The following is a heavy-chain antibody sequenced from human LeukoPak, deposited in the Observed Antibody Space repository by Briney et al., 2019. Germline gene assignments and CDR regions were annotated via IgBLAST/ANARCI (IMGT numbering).Heavy chain of an antibody. CDR3: ARDGEVDTAMASSDY. V-gene: IGHV3-7*01. CDR1: GFTFSSYW. D-gene: IGHD5-18*01. J-gene: IGHJ4*02. Sequence: GGSLRLSCAASGFTFSSYWMSWVRQAPGKGLEWVANIKQDGSEKYYVDSVKGRFTISRDNAKNSLYLQMNSLRAEDTAVYYCARDGEVDTAMASSDYWGQGTQVTVSS. CDR2: IKQDGSEK.